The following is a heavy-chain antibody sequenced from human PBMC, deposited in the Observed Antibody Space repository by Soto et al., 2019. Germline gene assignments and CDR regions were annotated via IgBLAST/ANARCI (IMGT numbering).Heavy chain of an antibody. CDR1: GFTFSYHY. D-gene: IGHD5-18*01. J-gene: IGHJ4*02. CDR2: IGSSGDAL. CDR3: AREPDTASKIDY. V-gene: IGHV3-11*01. Sequence: QVQLVESGGGLVKPGESLRLSCAASGFTFSYHYMSWVRRAPGKGLEWIAYIGSSGDALYYADSVKGRFTISRDNTKNSLYLQMDSLRVDDTAVYYCAREPDTASKIDYWGQGTLVTVSS.